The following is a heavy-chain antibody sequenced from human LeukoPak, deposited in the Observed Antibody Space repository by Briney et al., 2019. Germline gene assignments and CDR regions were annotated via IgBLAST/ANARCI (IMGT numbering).Heavy chain of an antibody. J-gene: IGHJ5*02. CDR3: ARRRGYCSSTSCYFHPFDP. CDR1: DYSIRDGYY. D-gene: IGHD2-2*01. Sequence: PSETLSLTCSVSDYSIRDGYYWGWVRQSPGKGLEWIGSIFHSGRTSYNPSLKSRVTISVDTSKNQFSLKLSSVTAADTAVYYCARRRGYCSSTSCYFHPFDPWGQGTLVTVSS. CDR2: IFHSGRT. V-gene: IGHV4-38-2*01.